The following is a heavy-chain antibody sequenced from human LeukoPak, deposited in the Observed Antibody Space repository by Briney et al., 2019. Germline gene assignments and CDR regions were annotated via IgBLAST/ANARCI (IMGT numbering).Heavy chain of an antibody. CDR3: ARGAGDS. Sequence: GGSLRLSCAASGFTFSTSWMNWVRQAPGKGLEWVAMITQEESERYYVDSVKGRFIISRDNVKSSLYLQMNSLRADDTAVYYCARGAGDSWGQGTLVTVSS. J-gene: IGHJ4*02. V-gene: IGHV3-7*01. CDR1: GFTFSTSW. CDR2: ITQEESER.